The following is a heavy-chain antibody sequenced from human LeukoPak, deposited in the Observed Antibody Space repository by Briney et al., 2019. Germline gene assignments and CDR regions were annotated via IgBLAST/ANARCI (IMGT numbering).Heavy chain of an antibody. V-gene: IGHV1-69*13. CDR2: IIPIFGTA. CDR3: ARGRGYYGSGSYYGVSY. D-gene: IGHD3-10*01. Sequence: ASVKVSCKAPGGTFSSYAISWVRQAPGQGLEWMGGIIPIFGTANYAQKFQGRATITADESTSTAYMELSSLRSEDTAVYYCARGRGYYGSGSYYGVSYWGQGTLVTVSS. CDR1: GGTFSSYA. J-gene: IGHJ4*02.